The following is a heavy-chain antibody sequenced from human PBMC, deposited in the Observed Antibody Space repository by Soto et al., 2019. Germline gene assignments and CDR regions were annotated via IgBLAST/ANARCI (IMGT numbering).Heavy chain of an antibody. J-gene: IGHJ5*02. V-gene: IGHV3-48*02. CDR2: ISSSSSTI. Sequence: GGSLRLSCAASGFPFSSYIMNWVRQAPGKGLEWVSYISSSSSTIYYADSVKGRFTISRDNAKNSLYLQVNSLRDEDTAVYYCARGLGYDYVWGSYRLNWFDPWGQGTLVTVSS. CDR3: ARGLGYDYVWGSYRLNWFDP. D-gene: IGHD3-16*02. CDR1: GFPFSSYI.